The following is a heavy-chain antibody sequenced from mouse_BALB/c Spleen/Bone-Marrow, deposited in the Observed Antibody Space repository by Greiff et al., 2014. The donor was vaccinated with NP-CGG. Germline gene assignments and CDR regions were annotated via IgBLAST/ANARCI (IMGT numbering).Heavy chain of an antibody. CDR2: ISSGSSTI. CDR3: ARSRLRGYYFDY. D-gene: IGHD3-2*02. Sequence: EVKLVESGGGLVQPGGSRKLSCAASGFTFSSFGMHWVRQAPEKGLEWVAYISSGSSTIYYADTLKGRFTIARDNPKNTLFLKMTSLSSEDTAMYDCARSRLRGYYFDYWGQGTTLTVSS. CDR1: GFTFSSFG. V-gene: IGHV5-17*02. J-gene: IGHJ2*01.